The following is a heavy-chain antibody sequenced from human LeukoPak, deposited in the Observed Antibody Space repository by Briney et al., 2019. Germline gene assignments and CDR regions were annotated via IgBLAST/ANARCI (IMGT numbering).Heavy chain of an antibody. CDR3: ARSEYVTFDY. V-gene: IGHV4-4*07. CDR1: GGSIGTFY. CDR2: IWSSGTT. J-gene: IGHJ4*02. Sequence: PAGTLSLTCSVSGGSIGTFYWNWIRQPAGKGLEWIGRIWSSGTTNYNPFLKSRVTMSLDTSKNQVSLNLISVTAADMALYYCARSEYVTFDYWGRGTVVIVSS. D-gene: IGHD3-16*01.